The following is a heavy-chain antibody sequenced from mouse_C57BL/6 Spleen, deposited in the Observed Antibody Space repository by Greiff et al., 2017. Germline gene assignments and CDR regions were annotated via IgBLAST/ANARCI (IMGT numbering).Heavy chain of an antibody. V-gene: IGHV1-55*01. CDR3: ARGRGVGSYAMDY. Sequence: QVQLQQPGAELVKPGASVKMSCKASGYTFTSYWITWVKQRPGQGLEWIGDIYPGSGSTNYNEKFKSKATLTVDTSSSTAYMQLSSLTSEDSAVXYCARGRGVGSYAMDYWGQGTSVTVSS. D-gene: IGHD1-1*01. CDR1: GYTFTSYW. CDR2: IYPGSGST. J-gene: IGHJ4*01.